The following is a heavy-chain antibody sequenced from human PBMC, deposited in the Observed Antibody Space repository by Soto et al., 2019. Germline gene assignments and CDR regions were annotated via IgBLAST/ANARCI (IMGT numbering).Heavy chain of an antibody. V-gene: IGHV3-7*03. D-gene: IGHD3-16*01. J-gene: IGHJ4*02. CDR3: VRVGRLGGY. Sequence: EVQLVESGGGLVQPGGSLRLSCAASGFTFSTSWMSWVRQAPGKGLEWVANIKEDGSEKYYVDSVKGRFTISRDNANNSLYLQTNSLSAEDTAVYYCVRVGRLGGYWGQGTLVTVSS. CDR1: GFTFSTSW. CDR2: IKEDGSEK.